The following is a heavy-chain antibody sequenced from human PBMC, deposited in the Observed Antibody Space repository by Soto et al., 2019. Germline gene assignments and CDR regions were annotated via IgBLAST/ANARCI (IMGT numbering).Heavy chain of an antibody. CDR1: GFTFGDYA. Sequence: EVQLVESGGGLVQPGRSLRLSCTASGFTFGDYAMSWFRQAPGKGLEWVGFIRSKAYGGTTEYAASVKGRFTISRDDSKSIAYLQMNSLKTEDTAVYYCTKWDYYGSGSYRGDAFDIWGQGTMVTVSS. CDR2: IRSKAYGGTT. CDR3: TKWDYYGSGSYRGDAFDI. D-gene: IGHD3-10*01. J-gene: IGHJ3*02. V-gene: IGHV3-49*03.